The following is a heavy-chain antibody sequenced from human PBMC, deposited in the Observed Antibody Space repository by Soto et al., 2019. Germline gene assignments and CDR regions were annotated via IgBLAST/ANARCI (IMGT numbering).Heavy chain of an antibody. Sequence: SVKVSCKASGGTFNNYPITWVRQAPGQGLEWMGGSIPIFGTANYAQKFQGRVTISVDESTSTAYMELSSLRSEDTAVYYCARGRGYSGDDHYYYFDMDVWGQGTTVTVYS. J-gene: IGHJ6*02. V-gene: IGHV1-69*13. CDR1: GGTFNNYP. CDR3: ARGRGYSGDDHYYYFDMDV. CDR2: SIPIFGTA. D-gene: IGHD5-12*01.